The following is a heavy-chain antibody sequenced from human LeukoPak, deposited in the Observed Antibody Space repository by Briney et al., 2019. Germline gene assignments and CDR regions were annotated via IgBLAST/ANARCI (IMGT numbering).Heavy chain of an antibody. Sequence: GASVKVSCKASGYTFTSYGISWVRQAPGQGLEWMGWISAYNGNTTYAQKLQGRVTMTTDTSTSTAYMELRSLRSDDTAVYYCASDVGYCRSTSCYGLYYWGQGTLVTVSS. CDR1: GYTFTSYG. V-gene: IGHV1-18*01. CDR2: ISAYNGNT. CDR3: ASDVGYCRSTSCYGLYY. D-gene: IGHD2-2*01. J-gene: IGHJ4*02.